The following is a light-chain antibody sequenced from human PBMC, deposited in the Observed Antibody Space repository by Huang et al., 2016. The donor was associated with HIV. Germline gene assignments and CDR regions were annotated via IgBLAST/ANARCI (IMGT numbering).Light chain of an antibody. V-gene: IGKV3-11*01. J-gene: IGKJ4*01. CDR2: RAA. Sequence: EIVLTQSPATLSLSPGERATLSCRASQNVTDSLAWYRQKPGQAPSLLIYRAANRANGTPGRVRGSGSGTDFTLTISSLEPEDFAIYYCQERIQWPRLTFGGGTKVEIK. CDR1: QNVTDS. CDR3: QERIQWPRLT.